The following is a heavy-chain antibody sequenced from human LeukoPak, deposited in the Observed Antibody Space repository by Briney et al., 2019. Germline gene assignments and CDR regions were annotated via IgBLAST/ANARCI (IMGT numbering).Heavy chain of an antibody. CDR3: AREVYGDSSFDY. CDR2: INPNSGDT. Sequence: ASVKVSCKTSGYSFSDNYMHWVRQAPGQGLEWMGWINPNSGDTNYAQKFQGRVTMTRDASISTVYLELSRLRPDDTAVYYCAREVYGDSSFDYWGQGTLATVSS. CDR1: GYSFSDNY. J-gene: IGHJ4*02. V-gene: IGHV1-2*02. D-gene: IGHD4-17*01.